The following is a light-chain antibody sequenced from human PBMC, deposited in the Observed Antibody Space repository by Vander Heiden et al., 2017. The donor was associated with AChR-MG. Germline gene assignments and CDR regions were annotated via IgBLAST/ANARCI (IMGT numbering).Light chain of an antibody. J-gene: IGKJ2*01. CDR2: GAS. CDR3: QRYGGSQGYI. CDR1: QSDSYNS. V-gene: IGKV3-20*01. Sequence: EIVFTQSPGTLSLSPGERATLSCRASQSDSYNSLVWYQQTPGKAPRLLIYGASSRATGIPDRFSGNGYGTEFTLTVTRMEPEDFAVYYCQRYGGSQGYIYGPGTKLEL.